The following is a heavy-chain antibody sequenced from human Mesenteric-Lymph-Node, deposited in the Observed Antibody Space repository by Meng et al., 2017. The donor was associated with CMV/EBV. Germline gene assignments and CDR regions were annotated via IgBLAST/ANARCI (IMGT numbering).Heavy chain of an antibody. Sequence: ASVKVSCKASGYSFTGYYIHWVRQAPGQGFEWMGWINPNSGGTNYAQKFQGRVTMTRDTSISTAYMELSRLRSDDTAVYYCVRGIAVAGDSPDYWGQGTLVTVSS. CDR1: GYSFTGYY. D-gene: IGHD6-19*01. V-gene: IGHV1-2*02. CDR2: INPNSGGT. CDR3: VRGIAVAGDSPDY. J-gene: IGHJ4*02.